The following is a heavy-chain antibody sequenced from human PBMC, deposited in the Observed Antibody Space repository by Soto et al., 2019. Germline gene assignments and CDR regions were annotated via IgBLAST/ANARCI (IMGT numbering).Heavy chain of an antibody. D-gene: IGHD3-10*01. CDR3: ARVGRWRKLPDY. J-gene: IGHJ4*02. CDR1: GGSISSYY. V-gene: IGHV4-59*01. CDR2: IYCSGST. Sequence: PSETLSLTCTVSGGSISSYYWSWIRQPPGKGLEWIGYIYCSGSTNYNPSLKSRVTISVDTSKNQFSLKLSSVTAADTAVYYCARVGRWRKLPDYWGQGTLVTVSS.